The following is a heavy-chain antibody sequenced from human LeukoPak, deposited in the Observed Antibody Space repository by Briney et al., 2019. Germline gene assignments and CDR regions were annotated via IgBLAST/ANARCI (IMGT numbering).Heavy chain of an antibody. Sequence: GGSLSLSCVGSGFSFSSFWMTWVRQAPGKGLEWVASIKQHGSEKHYVDSVKGRFTISRDNSKNTLYLQMNSLRAEDTAVYYCASAGMVATFDYWGQGTLVTVSS. CDR2: IKQHGSEK. D-gene: IGHD5-12*01. CDR1: GFSFSSFW. J-gene: IGHJ4*02. CDR3: ASAGMVATFDY. V-gene: IGHV3-7*01.